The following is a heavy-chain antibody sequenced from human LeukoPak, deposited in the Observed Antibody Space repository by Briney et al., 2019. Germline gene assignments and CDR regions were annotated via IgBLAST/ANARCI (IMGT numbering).Heavy chain of an antibody. Sequence: SETLSLTCTVSGGSISSYYWSWVRQPPGKGLEWIGEIYHSGSTNYNPSLKSRVTISVDKSKNQFSLKLSSVTAADTAVYYCVMVRGTPLAWFDPWGQGTLVTVSS. CDR2: IYHSGST. J-gene: IGHJ5*02. V-gene: IGHV4-59*12. CDR1: GGSISSYY. CDR3: VMVRGTPLAWFDP. D-gene: IGHD3-10*01.